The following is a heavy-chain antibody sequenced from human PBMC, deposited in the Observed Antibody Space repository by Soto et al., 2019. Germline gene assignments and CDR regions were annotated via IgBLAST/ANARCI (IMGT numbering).Heavy chain of an antibody. CDR1: GFTFSSYG. CDR2: ISYDGSNK. J-gene: IGHJ4*02. V-gene: IGHV3-30*18. D-gene: IGHD5-18*01. CDR3: AKDIRGYSYGLTL. Sequence: GGSLRLSCAASGFTFSSYGMHWVRQAPGKGLEWVAVISYDGSNKYYADSVKGRFTISRDNSKNTLYLQMNSLRAEDTAVYYCAKDIRGYSYGLTLWGQGTLVTVSS.